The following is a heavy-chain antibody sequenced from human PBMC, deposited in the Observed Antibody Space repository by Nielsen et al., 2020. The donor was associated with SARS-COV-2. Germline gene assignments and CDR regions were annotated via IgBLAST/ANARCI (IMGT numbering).Heavy chain of an antibody. CDR3: ARDRTLWFGDPGGYFDL. CDR1: GYTFTNYS. D-gene: IGHD3-10*01. J-gene: IGHJ2*01. Sequence: ASVKVSCKASGYTFTNYSISWVRQAPGQGLEWMGWISAYNNNAKYAQMLQDRVAMTTDRSTSTVYMELRSLRSDDTAMYYCARDRTLWFGDPGGYFDLWGRGTLVTVSS. CDR2: ISAYNNNA. V-gene: IGHV1-18*01.